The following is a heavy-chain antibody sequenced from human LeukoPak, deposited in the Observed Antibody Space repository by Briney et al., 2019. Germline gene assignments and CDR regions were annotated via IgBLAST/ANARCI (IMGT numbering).Heavy chain of an antibody. V-gene: IGHV4-30-4*08. J-gene: IGHJ4*02. D-gene: IGHD3-16*02. CDR1: GGSISSGDYY. CDR3: ARAPTVWGSYRYTSDY. Sequence: SQTLSLTCTVSGGSISSGDYYWSWIRHPPGKGLEWIGYIYYSGSTYYNPSLKSRVTISVDTSKNQFSLKLSSVTAADTAVYYCARAPTVWGSYRYTSDYWGQGTLVTVSS. CDR2: IYYSGST.